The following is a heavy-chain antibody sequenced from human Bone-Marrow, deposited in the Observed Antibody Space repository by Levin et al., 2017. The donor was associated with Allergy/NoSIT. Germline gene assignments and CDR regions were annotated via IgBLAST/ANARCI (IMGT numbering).Heavy chain of an antibody. CDR3: ARGHYPYYYYGMDV. Sequence: ASVKVSCKASGFTFTTYGLTWVRQAPGRGLEWMGWVSAYSGNTNYALNLQDRVTMTTDTATNTAYMELSSLRSDSTAIYYCARGHYPYYYYGMDVWGQGTTVVVSS. V-gene: IGHV1-18*01. CDR1: GFTFTTYG. J-gene: IGHJ6*02. D-gene: IGHD1-26*01. CDR2: VSAYSGNT.